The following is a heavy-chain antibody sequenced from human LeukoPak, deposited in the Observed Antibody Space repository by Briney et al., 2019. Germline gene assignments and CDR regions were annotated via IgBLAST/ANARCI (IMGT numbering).Heavy chain of an antibody. CDR2: ITGNGAST. D-gene: IGHD2-21*01. CDR3: ARWSGAYDC. Sequence: GGSLRLSCAASGFTLSSYGMHWVRQAPGKGLEYVSAITGNGASTYYANSVKGRFTISRDNSKNTLYLQMGSLRAEDMAVYYCARWSGAYDCWGQGALVIVSS. CDR1: GFTLSSYG. J-gene: IGHJ4*02. V-gene: IGHV3-64*01.